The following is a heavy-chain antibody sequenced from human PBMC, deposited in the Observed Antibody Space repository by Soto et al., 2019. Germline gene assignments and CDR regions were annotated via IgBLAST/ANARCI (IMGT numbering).Heavy chain of an antibody. CDR3: ARAYSSGSYWYFDL. CDR1: GYSFTNYG. D-gene: IGHD5-18*01. J-gene: IGHJ2*01. V-gene: IGHV1-18*04. Sequence: QLQLVQSGPEVKNPGASVKVSCKASGYSFTNYGITWVRQAPGQGLEWMGWITAYNGNTHYAQNLQGRVTMTTDTSTSIAYMELWRLRSDDTAVYYCARAYSSGSYWYFDLWSRGTLLTVSS. CDR2: ITAYNGNT.